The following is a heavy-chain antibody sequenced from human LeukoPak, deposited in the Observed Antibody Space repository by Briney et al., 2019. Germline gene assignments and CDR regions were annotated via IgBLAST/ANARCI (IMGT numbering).Heavy chain of an antibody. Sequence: GASVKVSCKASGYTFTSYYMHWVRQAPGQGLEWMGIINPSGGSTSYAQKFQGRVTMTRDTSTSTVYMELSSLRSEDTAVYYCAGDLPGIADFGYWGQGTLVTVSS. D-gene: IGHD6-13*01. J-gene: IGHJ4*02. V-gene: IGHV1-46*01. CDR3: AGDLPGIADFGY. CDR2: INPSGGST. CDR1: GYTFTSYY.